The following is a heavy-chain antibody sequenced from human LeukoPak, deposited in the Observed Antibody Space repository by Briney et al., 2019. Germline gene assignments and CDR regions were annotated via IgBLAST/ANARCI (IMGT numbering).Heavy chain of an antibody. CDR1: GGSISSSSYY. CDR3: AISYDSSVLRVKNWFDP. Sequence: SETLSLTCTVSGGSISSSSYYWGWIRQPPGKGLEWIGSIYHSGSTYYNPSLKSRVTISVDTSKNQVPLTLSSVTAADSAVYYCAISYDSSVLRVKNWFDPWGQGTLVTVSS. CDR2: IYHSGST. J-gene: IGHJ5*02. V-gene: IGHV4-39*06. D-gene: IGHD3-22*01.